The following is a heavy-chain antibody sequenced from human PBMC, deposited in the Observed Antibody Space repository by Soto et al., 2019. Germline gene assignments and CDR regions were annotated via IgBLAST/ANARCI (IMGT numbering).Heavy chain of an antibody. D-gene: IGHD3-10*02. CDR2: IYWNGNE. CDR1: GFSFSTSGVG. CDR3: AHELSGYYSVMDV. Sequence: QITLRESGPTLVKPTQTLTLTCTFSGFSFSTSGVGVGWFRQPPGQALQWLSLIYWNGNERYRPSLNNRLTLTKDTSKNHVVLTSASVDPLDTSTDSCAHELSGYYSVMDVWGQGTNVNVSS. V-gene: IGHV2-5*01. J-gene: IGHJ6*02.